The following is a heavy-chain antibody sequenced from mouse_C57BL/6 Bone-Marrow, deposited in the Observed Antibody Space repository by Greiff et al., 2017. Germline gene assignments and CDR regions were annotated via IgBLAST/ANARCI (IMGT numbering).Heavy chain of an antibody. CDR1: GYTFTSYW. D-gene: IGHD2-4*01. J-gene: IGHJ4*01. CDR2: IDPSDSYT. Sequence: QVQLKQPGAELVKPGASVKLSCKASGYTFTSYWMQWVKQRPGQGLEWIGEIDPSDSYTNYNQKFKGKATLTVDTSSSTAYMQLSSLTSEDSAVYYCARVYFEDYYAVDYWGQGTSVTVSS. CDR3: ARVYFEDYYAVDY. V-gene: IGHV1-50*01.